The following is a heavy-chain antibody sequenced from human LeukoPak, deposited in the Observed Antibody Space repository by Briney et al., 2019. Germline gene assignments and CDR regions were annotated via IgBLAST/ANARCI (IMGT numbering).Heavy chain of an antibody. D-gene: IGHD3-10*01. CDR3: ARKKDGGDAFDI. V-gene: IGHV1-69*06. CDR1: GGTFSSYA. J-gene: IGHJ3*02. CDR2: IIPIFGTA. Sequence: SVKVSCKASGGTFSSYAISWVRQAPGQGLEWMGGIIPIFGTANYAQKFQGRVTITADKSTSTAYTELSSLRSEDTAVYYCARKKDGGDAFDIWGQGTMVTVSS.